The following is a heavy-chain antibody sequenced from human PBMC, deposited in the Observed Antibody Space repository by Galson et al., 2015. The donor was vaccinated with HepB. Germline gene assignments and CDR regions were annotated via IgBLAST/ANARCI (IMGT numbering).Heavy chain of an antibody. Sequence: SLRLSCAASGFTFSSYAMHWVRQAPGKGLEWVAVISYDGSNKYYADSVKGRFTISRDNSKNTLYLQMNSLRAEDTAVYYCARTSQISKTAYYFYGMDVGGQGTTVTVSS. J-gene: IGHJ6*02. D-gene: IGHD1-1*01. CDR1: GFTFSSYA. CDR2: ISYDGSNK. V-gene: IGHV3-30*04. CDR3: ARTSQISKTAYYFYGMDV.